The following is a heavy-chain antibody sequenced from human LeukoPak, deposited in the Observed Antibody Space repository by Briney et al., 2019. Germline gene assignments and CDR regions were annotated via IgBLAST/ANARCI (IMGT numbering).Heavy chain of an antibody. V-gene: IGHV3-73*01. D-gene: IGHD3-3*01. CDR3: TRHDTTIFGVVIDY. CDR1: GFTFSGSA. J-gene: IGHJ4*02. CDR2: IRSKANSHAT. Sequence: GGSLRLSCAASGFTFSGSAMHWVRQASGKGLEGVGRIRSKANSHATAYAASVKGRFTISRDDSKSMAYLQMNSLKTEDTAVYYCTRHDTTIFGVVIDYWGQGTLVTVSS.